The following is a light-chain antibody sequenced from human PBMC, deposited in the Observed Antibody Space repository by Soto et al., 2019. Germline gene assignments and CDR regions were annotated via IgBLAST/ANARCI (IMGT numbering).Light chain of an antibody. CDR3: QQYKNWPPIT. CDR1: QTVSSS. CDR2: GAS. V-gene: IGKV3-15*01. J-gene: IGKJ4*01. Sequence: EIVMTQSPATLSVSPGERATLSCRASQTVSSSLAWYQQKPGQAPRLLIYGASTRAAGIPARFSASGSGTEFTLTISSLQSEDFAVYYCQQYKNWPPITFGGGTKVEIK.